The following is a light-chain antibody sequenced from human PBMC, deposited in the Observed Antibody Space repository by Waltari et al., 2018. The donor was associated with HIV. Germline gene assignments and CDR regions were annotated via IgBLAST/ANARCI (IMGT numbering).Light chain of an antibody. CDR1: NIGSKT. Sequence: SYVLTQPPSVPVAPGQTAMITCGGNNIGSKTVQWYQQKPGQAPILVIYDDADRPAGIPERFSGSNSGNTATLTVSRVEAGDEADYFCQVWDGNSDHQVFGGGTKLTVL. J-gene: IGLJ3*02. V-gene: IGLV3-21*02. CDR2: DDA. CDR3: QVWDGNSDHQV.